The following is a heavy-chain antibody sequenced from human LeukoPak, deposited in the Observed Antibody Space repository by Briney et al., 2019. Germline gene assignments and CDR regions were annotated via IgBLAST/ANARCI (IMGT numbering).Heavy chain of an antibody. Sequence: PSETLSLTCAVYGGSFSGYYWSWIRQPPGKGLEWIGEINHSGSTNYNPSLKSRVTISVDTSKNQFSLKLSSVTAADTAVYYCARGGLDCGECVVVPAAIHPSDYYFDYWGQGTLVTVSS. CDR3: ARGGLDCGECVVVPAAIHPSDYYFDY. J-gene: IGHJ4*02. CDR2: INHSGST. CDR1: GGSFSGYY. V-gene: IGHV4-34*01. D-gene: IGHD2-2*02.